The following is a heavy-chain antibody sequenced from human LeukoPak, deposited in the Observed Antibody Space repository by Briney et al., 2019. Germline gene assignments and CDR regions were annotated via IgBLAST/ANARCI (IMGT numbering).Heavy chain of an antibody. CDR1: GGTFSSYA. CDR2: IIPILGIA. V-gene: IGHV1-69*04. J-gene: IGHJ2*01. D-gene: IGHD6-13*01. Sequence: VASVKVSCKASGGTFSSYAISWVRQAPGQGLEWMGRIIPILGIANYAQKFQGRVTITADKSTSTAYMELSSLRSEDTAVYYCARYGFIAAAGGGWYFDLWGRGTLVTVSS. CDR3: ARYGFIAAAGGGWYFDL.